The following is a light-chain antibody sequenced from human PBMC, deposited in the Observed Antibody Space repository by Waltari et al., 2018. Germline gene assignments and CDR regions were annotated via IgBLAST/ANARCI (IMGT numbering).Light chain of an antibody. CDR1: QSILFTSNNKDS. V-gene: IGKV4-1*01. J-gene: IGKJ4*01. CDR3: QPYLSVPIT. CDR2: GAS. Sequence: DIVMTQSPYSLAVSLGERATINCKSSQSILFTSNNKDSLAWYLQEPGQPPKLLIFGASTREPGVTDRFSGDGSGTYFALTISSLQAEDVAVYYCQPYLSVPITSVGGTKLEI.